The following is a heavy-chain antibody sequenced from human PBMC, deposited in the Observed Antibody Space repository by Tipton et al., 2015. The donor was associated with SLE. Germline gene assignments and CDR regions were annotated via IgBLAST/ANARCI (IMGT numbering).Heavy chain of an antibody. CDR1: GGSITNDNHY. CDR2: IYASGST. Sequence: TLSLTCTVSGGSITNDNHYWSWIRQPAGKGLEWIGRIYASGSTNYNPSLKSPLTISVDTSKNQFSLNLSSLTAADTAVYYCARDTRDWFLSESWGQGALVTFSS. CDR3: ARDTRDWFLSES. D-gene: IGHD3-9*01. J-gene: IGHJ4*02. V-gene: IGHV4-61*02.